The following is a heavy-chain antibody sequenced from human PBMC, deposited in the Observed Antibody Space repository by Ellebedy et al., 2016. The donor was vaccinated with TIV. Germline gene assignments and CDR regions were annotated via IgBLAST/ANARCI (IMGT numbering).Heavy chain of an antibody. D-gene: IGHD3-16*01. V-gene: IGHV5-10-1*01. J-gene: IGHJ4*02. Sequence: KVSCKDSGYSLTDYWSSWVRPMPGKGMEGTGRIDPSDSYTNYSLYFEGHVTRPVDRSISTAYLQWSSLKASDPAKYYCVLVPVSSDGVWGQGTLVTVSS. CDR3: VLVPVSSDGV. CDR1: GYSLTDYW. CDR2: IDPSDSYT.